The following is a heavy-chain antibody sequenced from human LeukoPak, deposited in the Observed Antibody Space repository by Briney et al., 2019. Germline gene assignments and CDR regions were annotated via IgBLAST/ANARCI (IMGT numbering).Heavy chain of an antibody. CDR2: IGTSNAGT. CDR1: GFTSSSST. Sequence: GGSLRLSCAASGFTSSSSTMSWVRQAPGKGLEWVSTIGTSNAGTYYADSVKGRFTISRDNSRNTLYLHMTSLRAEDTAICYCAKHLHLWASFDSWGQGTLVTVSS. J-gene: IGHJ4*02. CDR3: AKHLHLWASFDS. V-gene: IGHV3-23*01. D-gene: IGHD5-18*01.